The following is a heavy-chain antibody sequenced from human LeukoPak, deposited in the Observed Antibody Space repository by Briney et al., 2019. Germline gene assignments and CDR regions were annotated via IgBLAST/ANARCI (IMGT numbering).Heavy chain of an antibody. Sequence: SETLSLTCTVSGGSISSYYWSWIRQPPGKGLGWIGYIYYSGSTNYNPSLKSRVTISVDTSKNQFSLKLSSVTAADTAVYYCARLDYYDSSGLYYFDYWGQGTLVTVSS. J-gene: IGHJ4*02. CDR3: ARLDYYDSSGLYYFDY. V-gene: IGHV4-59*01. CDR1: GGSISSYY. D-gene: IGHD3-22*01. CDR2: IYYSGST.